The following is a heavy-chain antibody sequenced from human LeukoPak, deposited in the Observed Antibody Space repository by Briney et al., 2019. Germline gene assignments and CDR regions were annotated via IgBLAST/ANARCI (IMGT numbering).Heavy chain of an antibody. J-gene: IGHJ4*02. Sequence: PGGSLRLSCAASGFTFSSYSMNWVRQAPGKGLEWVSYISSSSSTMYYADSVKGRFTISRDNSKNTVYLQMNSLRAEDTAVYYCAKDEVSWIWDSTSHAFDYWGQGTLVTVSS. V-gene: IGHV3-48*01. CDR1: GFTFSSYS. CDR3: AKDEVSWIWDSTSHAFDY. D-gene: IGHD6-6*01. CDR2: ISSSSSTM.